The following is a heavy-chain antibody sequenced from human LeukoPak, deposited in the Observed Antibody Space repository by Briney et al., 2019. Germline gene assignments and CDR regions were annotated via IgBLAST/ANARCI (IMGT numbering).Heavy chain of an antibody. CDR2: IWYDGSNK. Sequence: GRSLRLSCAASGFTFSSYGMHWVRQAPGKGLEWVAVIWYDGSNKYYADSVKGRFTISRDNSKNTLYLQMNSLRAEDTAVYYCARGHYYGSGSYYYAPPDYYYGMDVWGQGTTVTVSS. CDR3: ARGHYYGSGSYYYAPPDYYYGMDV. J-gene: IGHJ6*02. D-gene: IGHD3-10*01. V-gene: IGHV3-33*01. CDR1: GFTFSSYG.